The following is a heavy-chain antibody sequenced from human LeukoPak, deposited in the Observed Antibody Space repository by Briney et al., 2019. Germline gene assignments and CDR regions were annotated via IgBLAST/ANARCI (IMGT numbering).Heavy chain of an antibody. D-gene: IGHD1-26*01. V-gene: IGHV3-48*03. CDR2: ISSSGSTI. CDR1: GFTFSSYE. CDR3: AREGGEWEILRTFDY. J-gene: IGHJ4*02. Sequence: GGSLRLSCAASGFTFSSYEMNWVRQAPGKGLEWVSYISSSGSTIYYADSVKGRFTISRDNAKNSLYLQMNSLRAEDTAVYYCAREGGEWEILRTFDYWGQGTLVTVSS.